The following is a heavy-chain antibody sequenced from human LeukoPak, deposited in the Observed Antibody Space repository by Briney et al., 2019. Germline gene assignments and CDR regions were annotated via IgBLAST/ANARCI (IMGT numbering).Heavy chain of an antibody. Sequence: GRSLRLSCAASGITFRSYGMHWVRQAPGKGLEWVAFIWYDGSNKYYADSVKGRFTVSRDNSKNTLYLQMNSLRAEDTAVYYCARDQERGYSFSFAWGQGTLVTVSS. CDR1: GITFRSYG. CDR2: IWYDGSNK. CDR3: ARDQERGYSFSFA. D-gene: IGHD1-1*01. V-gene: IGHV3-33*01. J-gene: IGHJ4*02.